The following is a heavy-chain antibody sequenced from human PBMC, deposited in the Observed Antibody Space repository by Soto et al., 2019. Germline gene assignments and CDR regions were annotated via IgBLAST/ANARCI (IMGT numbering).Heavy chain of an antibody. CDR1: GASFSGYY. CDR3: ARNPITFGGVIVMAYGMDV. Sequence: PLETLSLTSAVYGASFSGYYWSWIRQPPGKGLEWIGEINHSGSTNYNPSLKSRRTISVDTSKNQFSLKLSSVTAADTAVYYCARNPITFGGVIVMAYGMDVWGQGTTVTVSS. V-gene: IGHV4-34*01. CDR2: INHSGST. D-gene: IGHD3-16*02. J-gene: IGHJ6*02.